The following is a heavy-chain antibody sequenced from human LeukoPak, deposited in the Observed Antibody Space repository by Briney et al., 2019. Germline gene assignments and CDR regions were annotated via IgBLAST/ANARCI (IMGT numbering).Heavy chain of an antibody. V-gene: IGHV4-61*08. Sequence: SETLSLTCTVSGDSVSNDVYYWSWIRQPPGKGLEWIGYIIYSGTTKYNPSLKSRVTISLDTSKNQFSLKPRSVTAADTAVYYCAKDKRITLIEGARDAFDIWGQGTMVTVSS. CDR1: GDSVSNDVYY. D-gene: IGHD3-22*01. CDR3: AKDKRITLIEGARDAFDI. CDR2: IIYSGTT. J-gene: IGHJ3*02.